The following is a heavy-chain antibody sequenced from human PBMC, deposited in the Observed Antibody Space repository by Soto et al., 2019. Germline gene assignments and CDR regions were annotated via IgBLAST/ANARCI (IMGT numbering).Heavy chain of an antibody. CDR2: IYYSGST. CDR3: ARVAMPGYYDSSGFQYYFDY. V-gene: IGHV4-61*01. CDR1: GGSVSSGIYY. D-gene: IGHD3-22*01. J-gene: IGHJ4*02. Sequence: SETLSLTCSVSGGSVSSGIYYWIWIRQPPGKVLEWIGYIYYSGSTNYNPSLKSRVTISVDTSKNQFSLKLSSVTAADTAVYYCARVAMPGYYDSSGFQYYFDYWGQGTLVTVSS.